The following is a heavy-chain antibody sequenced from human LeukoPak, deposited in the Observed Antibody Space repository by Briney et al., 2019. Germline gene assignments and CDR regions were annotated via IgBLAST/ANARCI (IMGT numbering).Heavy chain of an antibody. J-gene: IGHJ5*02. CDR2: IYYSGST. CDR3: AREGYDFWSGYYSRNWFDP. D-gene: IGHD3-3*01. Sequence: KASETLSLTCAVYGGSISSYYWSWIRQPPGKGLEWIGYIYYSGSTNYNPSLKSRVTISVDTSKNQFSLKLSSVTAADTAVYYCAREGYDFWSGYYSRNWFDPWGQGTLVTVSS. CDR1: GGSISSYY. V-gene: IGHV4-59*01.